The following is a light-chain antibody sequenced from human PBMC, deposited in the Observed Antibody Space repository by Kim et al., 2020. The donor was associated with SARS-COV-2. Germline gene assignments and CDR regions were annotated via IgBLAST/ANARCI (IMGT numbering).Light chain of an antibody. Sequence: LSASIRDRVTITCRASEDIATWLAWYQQRPGKAPNLLIYEASSLESGVPSRFSGSGSGTEFTLTISSLQPDDLGTYYCQEHNTRTFGQGTKVDIK. CDR2: EAS. CDR1: EDIATW. J-gene: IGKJ1*01. V-gene: IGKV1-5*03. CDR3: QEHNTRT.